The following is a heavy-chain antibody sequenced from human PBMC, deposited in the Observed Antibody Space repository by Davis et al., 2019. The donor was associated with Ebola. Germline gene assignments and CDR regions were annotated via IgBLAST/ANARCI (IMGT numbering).Heavy chain of an antibody. J-gene: IGHJ4*02. CDR2: IYYSGST. CDR1: GGSISSYY. CDR3: ARYVAGTVY. Sequence: SETLSLTCTVSGGSISSYYWSWIRQPPGKGLEWIGYIYYSGSTNYNPSLKSRVTISVDTSKNQFSLKLSSVTAADTAVYYCARYVAGTVYWGQGTLVTVSS. V-gene: IGHV4-59*08. D-gene: IGHD6-19*01.